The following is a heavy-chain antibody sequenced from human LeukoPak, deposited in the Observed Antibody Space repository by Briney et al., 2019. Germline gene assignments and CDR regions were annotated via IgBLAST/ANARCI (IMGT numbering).Heavy chain of an antibody. CDR1: GFTFSSYG. CDR3: AKDSTTHGSGSYAYFQH. J-gene: IGHJ1*01. Sequence: PGGSLRLSCAASGFTFSSYGMHWVRQAPGKGLEWVAVISYDGITKYYADSVKGRFAISRDDSKNTLYLQMNSLRAEDTAAYYCAKDSTTHGSGSYAYFQHWGQGTLVTVSS. D-gene: IGHD3-10*01. CDR2: ISYDGITK. V-gene: IGHV3-30*18.